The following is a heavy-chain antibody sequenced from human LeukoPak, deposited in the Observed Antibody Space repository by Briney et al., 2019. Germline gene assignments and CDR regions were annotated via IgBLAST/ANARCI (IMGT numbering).Heavy chain of an antibody. CDR3: ARALDIVVVVAATDNSWFDP. Sequence: SETLSLTCTVSGGSISSGNYYWSWIRQPAGKGLEWVGRIYTSGSTNYNPSLESRVTISLDTSKNQFSLNLSSVTAADTAVYYCARALDIVVVVAATDNSWFDPWGQGTLVTVSS. CDR1: GGSISSGNYY. CDR2: IYTSGST. D-gene: IGHD2-15*01. J-gene: IGHJ5*02. V-gene: IGHV4-61*02.